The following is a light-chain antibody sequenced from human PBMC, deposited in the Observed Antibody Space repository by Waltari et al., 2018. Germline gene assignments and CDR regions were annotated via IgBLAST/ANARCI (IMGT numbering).Light chain of an antibody. CDR2: AAS. Sequence: DIQMTQSPSSLSASVGDRVTITCRASQSISSYLNWYQQKPGKAPKLLIYAASSLQSGVPSRFSGSGSGTDFTLTISSLQAEDVAFYYCQQYYTAPVTFGPGTKV. CDR3: QQYYTAPVT. J-gene: IGKJ3*01. CDR1: QSISSY. V-gene: IGKV1-39*01.